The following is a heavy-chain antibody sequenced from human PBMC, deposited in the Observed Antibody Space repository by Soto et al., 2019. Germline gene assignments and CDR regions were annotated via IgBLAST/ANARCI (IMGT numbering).Heavy chain of an antibody. CDR2: ISAYNGNT. CDR3: ARDLTWRLYGSGSYYPGY. V-gene: IGHV1-18*04. D-gene: IGHD3-10*01. Sequence: QVQLVQSGAEVKKPGASVKVSCKASGYTFTSYGISWVRQAPGQGLEWMGWISAYNGNTNYAQKLQGRVTMTTDTSTSTAYMELRSLRSDDTAVYYCARDLTWRLYGSGSYYPGYWGQGTLVTVSS. CDR1: GYTFTSYG. J-gene: IGHJ4*02.